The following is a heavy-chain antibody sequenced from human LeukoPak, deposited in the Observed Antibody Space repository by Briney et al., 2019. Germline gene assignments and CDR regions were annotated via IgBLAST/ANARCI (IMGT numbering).Heavy chain of an antibody. J-gene: IGHJ4*02. CDR1: GGSFSGYY. CDR3: ARPRDFWSGYYGY. V-gene: IGHV4-34*01. Sequence: SETMSLTCAVDGGSFSGYYWCLIRQPAGKGLDWIGVINHSGSTNYNPSLKGPVTISVDTSKTQFSLKLSSVTAADTAVYYCARPRDFWSGYYGYWGQGTLVTVSS. D-gene: IGHD3-3*01. CDR2: INHSGST.